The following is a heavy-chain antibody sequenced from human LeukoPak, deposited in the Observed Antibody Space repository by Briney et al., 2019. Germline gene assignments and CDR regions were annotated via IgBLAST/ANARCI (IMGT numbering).Heavy chain of an antibody. D-gene: IGHD1-26*01. CDR3: ARVVTRSGYYYYGMDV. J-gene: IGHJ6*02. V-gene: IGHV3-11*01. CDR2: ISSSGSTI. Sequence: GGSLRLSCAASGFTFSDYYMSWIRQAPGKGLEWVSYISSSGSTIYYADSVKGRFTISRDNAKNSLYLQINSLRAEDTAVYYCARVVTRSGYYYYGMDVWGQGTLVTVSS. CDR1: GFTFSDYY.